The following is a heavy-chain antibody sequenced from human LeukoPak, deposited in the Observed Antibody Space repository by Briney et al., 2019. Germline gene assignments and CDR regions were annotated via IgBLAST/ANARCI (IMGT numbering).Heavy chain of an antibody. J-gene: IGHJ4*02. CDR1: GGSLSLYF. CDR3: ARDPSSDGGYFDY. Sequence: SETLSLTCTVSGGSLSLYFWNWIRQSPGKGLEYIGYIYYNGNTNYNPSLQSRVTISVDTSKNQFSLKLSSVTAADTAVYYCARDPSSDGGYFDYWGQGILVTVSS. D-gene: IGHD3-16*01. CDR2: IYYNGNT. V-gene: IGHV4-59*01.